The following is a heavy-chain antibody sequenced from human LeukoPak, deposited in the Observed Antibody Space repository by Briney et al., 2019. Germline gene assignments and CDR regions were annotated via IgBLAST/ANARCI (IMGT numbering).Heavy chain of an antibody. CDR2: IYYTGST. Sequence: SETLSLTCSVSGGSLSSNYWSWIRQPPGKGLEWIGYIYYTGSTDYNPSLKSRVTISVDTSKNQVSLKMNTVTAADTAVYYCARHRASYFDLWGQGALVTVPS. CDR3: ARHRASYFDL. V-gene: IGHV4-59*01. J-gene: IGHJ4*02. CDR1: GGSLSSNY.